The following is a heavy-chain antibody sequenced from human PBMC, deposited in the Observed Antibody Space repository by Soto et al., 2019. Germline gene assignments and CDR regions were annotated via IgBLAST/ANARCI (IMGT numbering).Heavy chain of an antibody. CDR3: AKDLVAVAGTLYYYYGMDV. J-gene: IGHJ6*02. D-gene: IGHD6-19*01. CDR1: GFTFSSYA. CDR2: ISGSGGST. V-gene: IGHV3-23*01. Sequence: GGSLRLSCAASGFTFSSYAMSWVRQAPGKGLECVSAISGSGGSTYYADSVKGRFTISRDNSKNTLYLQMNSLRAEDTAVYYCAKDLVAVAGTLYYYYGMDVWGQGTTVTVSS.